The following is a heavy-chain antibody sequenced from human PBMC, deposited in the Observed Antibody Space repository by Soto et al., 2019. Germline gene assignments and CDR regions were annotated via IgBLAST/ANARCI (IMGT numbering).Heavy chain of an antibody. CDR3: ARAGSGSYAGFDP. J-gene: IGHJ5*02. V-gene: IGHV1-2*02. Sequence: GASVQVSFNASGYTFTGHHMHWVRQAPGQGLERMGWINPNSGGTNYAQKFQGRVTMTRDTSISTAYMELSRVRSDDTAVYYCARAGSGSYAGFDPWGQGTLVTVSS. D-gene: IGHD1-26*01. CDR2: INPNSGGT. CDR1: GYTFTGHH.